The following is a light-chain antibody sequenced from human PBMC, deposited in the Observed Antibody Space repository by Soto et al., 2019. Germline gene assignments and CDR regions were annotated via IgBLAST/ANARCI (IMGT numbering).Light chain of an antibody. CDR2: GAS. J-gene: IGKJ4*01. CDR1: QSVSSN. Sequence: EIVRTQSPATLSLSPGERATLSWRASQSVSSNLAWYQQKPGQAPRLLIYGASTRATGIPARFSGSGSGTDFTLTISSLKPEDFETYYCLQDYNYPLTFGGGTKVDIK. CDR3: LQDYNYPLT. V-gene: IGKV3-15*01.